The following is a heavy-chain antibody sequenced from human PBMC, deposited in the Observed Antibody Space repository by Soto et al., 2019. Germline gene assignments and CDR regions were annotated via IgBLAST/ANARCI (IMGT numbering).Heavy chain of an antibody. CDR2: INHSGST. V-gene: IGHV4-34*01. D-gene: IGHD2-2*01. J-gene: IGHJ6*03. CDR1: GGSFSGYY. Sequence: SETLSLTCAVYGGSFSGYYWSWIRQPPGKGLEWIGEINHSGSTNYNPSLKSRVTISVDTSKNQFSLKLSSVTAADTAVYYCARVSVPAAIGYYYYYMDCRGKRTTVTVSS. CDR3: ARVSVPAAIGYYYYYMDC.